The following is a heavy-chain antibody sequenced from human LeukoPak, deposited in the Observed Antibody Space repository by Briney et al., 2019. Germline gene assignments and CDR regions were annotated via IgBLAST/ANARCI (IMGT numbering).Heavy chain of an antibody. CDR1: GGTFSSYA. V-gene: IGHV1-69*05. Sequence: GASVKVSCKASGGTFSSYAISWVRQAPGQGPEWMGGIIPIFGTANYAQKFQGRVTITTDESTSTAYMELSSLRSEDTAVYYCARGYCSGGSCYLPPLVSFDIWGQGTMVTVSS. J-gene: IGHJ3*02. CDR3: ARGYCSGGSCYLPPLVSFDI. D-gene: IGHD2-15*01. CDR2: IIPIFGTA.